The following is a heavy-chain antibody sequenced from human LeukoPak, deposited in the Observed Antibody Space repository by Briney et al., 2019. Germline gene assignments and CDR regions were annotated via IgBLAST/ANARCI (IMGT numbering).Heavy chain of an antibody. CDR1: GFTFSNYW. CDR2: INPDGSGT. Sequence: GGSLRLSCAASGFTFSNYWMHWVRQAPGKGLVWVSRINPDGSGTSYVDSVKGRFTISRDNAKSTLYLQMNSLGAEDTAVYYCAKDAVYGSGSVDYWGQGALVTVSS. J-gene: IGHJ4*02. CDR3: AKDAVYGSGSVDY. V-gene: IGHV3-74*01. D-gene: IGHD3-10*01.